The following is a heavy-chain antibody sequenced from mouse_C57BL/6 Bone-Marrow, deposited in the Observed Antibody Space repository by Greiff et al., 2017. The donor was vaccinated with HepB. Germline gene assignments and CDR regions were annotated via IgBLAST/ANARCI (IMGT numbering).Heavy chain of an antibody. CDR3: TTGSADY. J-gene: IGHJ2*01. CDR2: IDPENGDT. CDR1: GFNIKDDY. Sequence: VQLQQSGAELVRPGASVKLSCTASGFNIKDDYMHWVKQRPEQGLAWIGGIDPENGDTEYASKFLGKATITADTSSNTAYLQLSSLTSETTAVYYCTTGSADYWGQGTTLTVTS. V-gene: IGHV14-4*01. D-gene: IGHD3-2*02.